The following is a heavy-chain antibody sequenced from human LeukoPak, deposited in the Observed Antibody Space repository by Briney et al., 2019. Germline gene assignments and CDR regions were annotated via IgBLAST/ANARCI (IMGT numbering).Heavy chain of an antibody. V-gene: IGHV1-58*01. J-gene: IGHJ6*04. D-gene: IGHD2-21*02. CDR2: IVVGSGNT. Sequence: GTSVKVSCKASGFTFTSSAVQWVRQARGQRLEWIGWIVVGSGNTNYAQKFQERVTITRDMSASTAYMELSSLGSEDTAVYYCAADPPTGGDYNYYYGMDVWGKGTTVTVSS. CDR1: GFTFTSSA. CDR3: AADPPTGGDYNYYYGMDV.